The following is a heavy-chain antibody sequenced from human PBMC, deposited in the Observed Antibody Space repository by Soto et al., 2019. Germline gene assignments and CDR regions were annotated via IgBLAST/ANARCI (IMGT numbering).Heavy chain of an antibody. Sequence: ASVKVSCKASGYTFTSYYMHWVRQAPGQGLEWMGIINPSGGSTSYAQKFQGRVTMTRDTPTSTVYMELSSLRSEDTAVYYCAREGYYYDSSGYFFSDAFDIWGQGTMVTVSS. CDR2: INPSGGST. V-gene: IGHV1-46*03. CDR3: AREGYYYDSSGYFFSDAFDI. D-gene: IGHD3-22*01. CDR1: GYTFTSYY. J-gene: IGHJ3*02.